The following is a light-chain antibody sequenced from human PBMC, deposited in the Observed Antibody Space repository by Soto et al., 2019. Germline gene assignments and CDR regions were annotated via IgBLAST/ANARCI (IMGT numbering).Light chain of an antibody. V-gene: IGLV2-14*01. CDR2: NVS. CDR3: SSYTSSSPYVV. CDR1: SSDIGGYNY. J-gene: IGLJ2*01. Sequence: QSALTQPASVSGSPGQSITISCTGASSDIGGYNYVSWYQQHPGKAPKVMIYNVSHRPSGVSDRFSGSKSGNTASLTISGLQAEDEANYYCSSYTSSSPYVVFGGGTKLTVL.